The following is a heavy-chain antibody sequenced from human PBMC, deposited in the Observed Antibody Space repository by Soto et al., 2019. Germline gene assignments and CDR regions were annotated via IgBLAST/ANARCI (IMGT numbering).Heavy chain of an antibody. V-gene: IGHV3-72*01. CDR2: TRNKANSYSA. Sequence: GGSLRLSCAASGFIFSDYYMDWVRQVPGKGLEWVGRTRNKANSYSAEYAPPVKGRFTISRHDLEDSMYLQMNNLKTEDTAVYYCARDTGGSYDYWGQGALVTVSS. CDR1: GFIFSDYY. CDR3: ARDTGGSYDY. J-gene: IGHJ4*02. D-gene: IGHD1-26*01.